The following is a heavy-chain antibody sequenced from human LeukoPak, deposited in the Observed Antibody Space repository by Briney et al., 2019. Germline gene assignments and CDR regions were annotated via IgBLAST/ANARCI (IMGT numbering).Heavy chain of an antibody. D-gene: IGHD6-13*01. J-gene: IGHJ1*01. CDR3: ARPSRPYRSTEYFQH. CDR1: GFTFRNYG. V-gene: IGHV3-33*01. CDR2: IWYDGSNR. Sequence: GGSLRLSCAASGFTFRNYGMHWVRQAPGKGLEWVSVIWYDGSNRYYADSVKGRFTISRDNAKNSLYLQMNSLRAEDTAVYYCARPSRPYRSTEYFQHWGQGTLVIVSS.